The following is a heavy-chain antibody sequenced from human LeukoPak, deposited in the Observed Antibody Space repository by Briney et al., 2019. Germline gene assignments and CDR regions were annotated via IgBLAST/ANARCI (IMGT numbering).Heavy chain of an antibody. Sequence: GGSLRLSCAASGFTFSSYGMHWVRQAPGKGLEWVAVIWYDGSNKYYADSVKGRFTISRDNSKNTLYLQMNSLRAEDTAVYYCARDRADYGVYQGGFDYWGQGTLVTVSS. CDR2: IWYDGSNK. CDR1: GFTFSSYG. J-gene: IGHJ4*02. V-gene: IGHV3-33*01. CDR3: ARDRADYGVYQGGFDY. D-gene: IGHD4-17*01.